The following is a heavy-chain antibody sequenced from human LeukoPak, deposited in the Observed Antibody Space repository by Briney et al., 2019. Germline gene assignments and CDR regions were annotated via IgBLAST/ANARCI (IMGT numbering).Heavy chain of an antibody. CDR2: ISNDGVNK. CDR1: GFMFSGYG. D-gene: IGHD3-22*01. V-gene: IGHV3-30*03. J-gene: IGHJ5*02. CDR3: ARGASSGYHGWFDP. Sequence: GESLRLSCAASGFMFSGYGMLWVRQAPGKGLEWVALISNDGVNKDYGDSVKGRFTISRDNSKNTLYLQMNSLRAEDTAVYYCARGASSGYHGWFDPWGQGTLVTVSS.